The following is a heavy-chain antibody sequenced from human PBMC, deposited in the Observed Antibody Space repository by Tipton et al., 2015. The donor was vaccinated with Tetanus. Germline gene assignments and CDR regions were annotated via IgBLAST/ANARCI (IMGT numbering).Heavy chain of an antibody. Sequence: TLSLTCAVYGGSFSGYYWSWIRQPPGKGLEWIGEINHSGSTNYNPSHKSRVTISVDTSKNQFSLKLSSVTAADTAVYYCARDLVGDCSGGSCYSDYFDYWGQGTLVTVSS. CDR1: GGSFSGYY. CDR2: INHSGST. CDR3: ARDLVGDCSGGSCYSDYFDY. D-gene: IGHD2-15*01. J-gene: IGHJ4*02. V-gene: IGHV4-34*01.